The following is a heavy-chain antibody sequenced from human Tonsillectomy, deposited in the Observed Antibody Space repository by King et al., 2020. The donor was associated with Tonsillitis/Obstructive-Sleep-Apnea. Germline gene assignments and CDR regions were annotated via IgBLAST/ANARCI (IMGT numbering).Heavy chain of an antibody. V-gene: IGHV4-59*01. Sequence: VQLQESGPGLVRPSETLSLTCTVSGGSISSYYWSWIRQPPGRGLAWIGYVDYSGSTNYNPSLKSRVNISIDTPKNQFSLNLSSVTATDTAVYYCAREGDDAFDIWGQGTMVTVSS. CDR3: AREGDDAFDI. CDR2: VDYSGST. D-gene: IGHD3-16*01. CDR1: GGSISSYY. J-gene: IGHJ3*02.